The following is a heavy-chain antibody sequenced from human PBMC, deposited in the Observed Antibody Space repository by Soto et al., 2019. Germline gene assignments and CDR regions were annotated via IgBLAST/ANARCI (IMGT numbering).Heavy chain of an antibody. D-gene: IGHD6-13*01. CDR3: AKSRLDSSRWYFDY. CDR1: GFTFSSYA. CDR2: ISYDGSNK. J-gene: IGHJ4*02. V-gene: IGHV3-30*18. Sequence: QVQLVESGGGVVQPGRSLRLSCAASGFTFSSYAMHWVRQAPGKGLEWVAVISYDGSNKYYADSVKGRFTISRDNSKNTLYLQMNSLRAEDTAVYYCAKSRLDSSRWYFDYWGQGTLVTVSS.